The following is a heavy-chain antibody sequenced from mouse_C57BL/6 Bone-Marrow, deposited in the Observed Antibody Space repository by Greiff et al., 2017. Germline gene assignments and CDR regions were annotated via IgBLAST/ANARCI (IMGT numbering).Heavy chain of an antibody. CDR2: IYPRDGST. CDR3: AREAVLRPCAY. CDR1: GYTFTDHT. V-gene: IGHV1-78*01. J-gene: IGHJ3*01. D-gene: IGHD1-2*01. Sequence: QVQLQQSDAELVKPGASVKISCKVSGYTFTDHTIHWMKQRPEQGLEWIGYIYPRDGSTKYNETFKGKATLTADKSSSTAYMQLNSLASEDTAVYFCAREAVLRPCAYWGKGTLVTVSA.